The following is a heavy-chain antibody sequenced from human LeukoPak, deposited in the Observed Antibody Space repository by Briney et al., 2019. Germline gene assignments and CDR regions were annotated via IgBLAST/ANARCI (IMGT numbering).Heavy chain of an antibody. CDR1: GGTFGNYS. J-gene: IGHJ1*01. CDR3: AREGQLGLDN. Sequence: SVTVSCKASGGTFGNYSISWVRQAPGQGLEWMGGIILIFGTPNYAQKFQGRLTMTSDTAISTGYLELRRVQFDDTAVYYCAREGQLGLDNWGQGTLGTVSS. D-gene: IGHD1-1*01. V-gene: IGHV1-69*05. CDR2: IILIFGTP.